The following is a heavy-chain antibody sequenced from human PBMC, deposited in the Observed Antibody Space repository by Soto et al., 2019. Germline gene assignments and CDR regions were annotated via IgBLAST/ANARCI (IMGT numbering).Heavy chain of an antibody. CDR3: ARGSMVRDSVDAFDI. CDR2: INPNSGGT. D-gene: IGHD3-10*01. CDR1: GYTFTGYY. J-gene: IGHJ3*02. Sequence: GASVKVSCKASGYTFTGYYMHWVRQAPGQGLEWMGWINPNSGGTNYAQKFQGWVTMTRDTSISTAYMELSRLRSDDTAVYYCARGSMVRDSVDAFDIWGQGTMVTVSS. V-gene: IGHV1-2*04.